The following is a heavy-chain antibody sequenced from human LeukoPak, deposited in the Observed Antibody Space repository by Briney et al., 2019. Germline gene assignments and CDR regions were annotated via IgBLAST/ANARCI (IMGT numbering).Heavy chain of an antibody. D-gene: IGHD2-15*01. J-gene: IGHJ4*02. Sequence: GGSLRLSCAASGFIFSSYWMSWVRQAPGKGLEWVSFISSSSSYIYYADSVKGRFTISRDNAKNSLYLQMNSLRAEDTAVYYCARLAGSVVAATGDFDYWGQGALVTVSS. CDR3: ARLAGSVVAATGDFDY. V-gene: IGHV3-21*01. CDR1: GFIFSSYW. CDR2: ISSSSSYI.